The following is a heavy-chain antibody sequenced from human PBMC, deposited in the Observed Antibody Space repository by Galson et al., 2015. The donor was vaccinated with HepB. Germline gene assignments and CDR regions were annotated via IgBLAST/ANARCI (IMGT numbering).Heavy chain of an antibody. D-gene: IGHD2-2*01. J-gene: IGHJ4*02. CDR3: ARVLLVPAARSSHFDY. Sequence: SVKVSCKASGGTFSSYAISWVRQAPGQGLEWMGGIIPIFGTANYAQKFQGRVTITADESTSTAYMELSSLRSEDTAVYYCARVLLVPAARSSHFDYWGQGTLVTVSS. CDR1: GGTFSSYA. V-gene: IGHV1-69*13. CDR2: IIPIFGTA.